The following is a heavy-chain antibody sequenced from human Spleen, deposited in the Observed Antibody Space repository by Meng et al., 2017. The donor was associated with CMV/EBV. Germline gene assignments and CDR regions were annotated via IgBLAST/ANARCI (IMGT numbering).Heavy chain of an antibody. CDR1: EFTFNNYD. V-gene: IGHV3-21*01. J-gene: IGHJ4*02. CDR3: ARDPSRDYYFDL. Sequence: GESLKISCEASEFTFNNYDMNWVRQAPGKGLEWVSSISSSSSYLHYADSLQGRFTISRDNAKNSLYLQMNSLRAEDTAVYYCARDPSRDYYFDLWGQGTLVTVSS. D-gene: IGHD2-2*01. CDR2: ISSSSSYL.